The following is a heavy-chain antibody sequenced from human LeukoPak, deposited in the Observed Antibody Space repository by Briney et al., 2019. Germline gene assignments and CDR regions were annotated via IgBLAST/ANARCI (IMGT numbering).Heavy chain of an antibody. V-gene: IGHV3-74*01. J-gene: IGHJ4*02. CDR1: GFTFSSYW. D-gene: IGHD6-6*01. CDR2: INSDGSST. CDR3: GRTNPEDYSSSLYYFDY. Sequence: PGGSLRLSCAASGFTFSSYWMHWVRQAPGKGLVWVSRINSDGSSTSYADSVKGRFTISRDNAKNTLYLQMNSLRAEDTAVYYCGRTNPEDYSSSLYYFDYWGQGTLVTVSS.